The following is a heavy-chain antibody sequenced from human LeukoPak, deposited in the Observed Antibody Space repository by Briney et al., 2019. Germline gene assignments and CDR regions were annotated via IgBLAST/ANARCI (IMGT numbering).Heavy chain of an antibody. CDR1: GFTFSSYG. Sequence: GGTLRLSCAASGFTFSSYGMSWVRQAPGKGLEWISYISSSGDIIYYADSVKGRFTISRDNAKNSLYLQMNSLRAEDTALYYCARNWANRYFDYWGQGTLVTVSS. D-gene: IGHD2-8*01. J-gene: IGHJ4*02. CDR2: ISSSGDII. CDR3: ARNWANRYFDY. V-gene: IGHV3-48*04.